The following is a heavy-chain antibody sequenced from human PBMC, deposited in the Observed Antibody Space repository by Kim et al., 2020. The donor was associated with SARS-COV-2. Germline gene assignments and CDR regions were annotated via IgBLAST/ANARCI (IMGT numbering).Heavy chain of an antibody. J-gene: IGHJ6*02. V-gene: IGHV3-48*03. D-gene: IGHD6-13*01. CDR2: ISSSGSTI. Sequence: GGSLRLSCAASGFTFSSYEMNWVRQAPGKGLEWVSYISSSGSTIYYADSVKGRFTISRDNAKNSLYLQMNSLRAEDTAVYYWARDPYSSSYNYYGMDVWGQGPTVTVSS. CDR3: ARDPYSSSYNYYGMDV. CDR1: GFTFSSYE.